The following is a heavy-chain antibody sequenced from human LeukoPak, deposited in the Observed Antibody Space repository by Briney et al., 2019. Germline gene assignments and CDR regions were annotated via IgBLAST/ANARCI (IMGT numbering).Heavy chain of an antibody. CDR2: IYYSGNT. J-gene: IGHJ4*02. CDR3: ARDQGADCFGSGSYCLGY. Sequence: SETLSLTCTVSGGSISSYYWSWIRQPPGKGLEWIGYIYYSGNTKYNPSHKSRVTISVDTSKNQFSLKLSSVTAADTAVYYCARDQGADCFGSGSYCLGYWGQGTLVTVSS. V-gene: IGHV4-59*01. CDR1: GGSISSYY. D-gene: IGHD3-10*01.